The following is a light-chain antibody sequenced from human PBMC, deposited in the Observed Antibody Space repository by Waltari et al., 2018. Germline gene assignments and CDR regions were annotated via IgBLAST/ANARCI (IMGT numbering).Light chain of an antibody. CDR2: EVS. CDR1: SSDFGAFRH. CDR3: SSFTTNDIGV. Sequence: QSALTQPASVSGSPGQSITVSCTGASSDFGAFRHVSWYQHHPGEAPKLTIYEVSNRPSGVSSRFSASKSGDTASLTISGLQPEDEADYYCSSFTTNDIGVFGGGTKVTVL. V-gene: IGLV2-14*01. J-gene: IGLJ3*02.